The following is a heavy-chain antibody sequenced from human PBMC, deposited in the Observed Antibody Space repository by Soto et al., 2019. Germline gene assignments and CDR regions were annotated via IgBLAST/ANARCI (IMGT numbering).Heavy chain of an antibody. J-gene: IGHJ6*02. D-gene: IGHD2-2*02. V-gene: IGHV3-30*18. CDR2: ISYDGSNK. CDR3: AKDRGVVVPAAIPYYYYGMDV. Sequence: GGSLRLSCAASGFTFSSYGMHWVPQAPGKXLEWVAVISYDGSNKYYADSVKGRFTISRDNSKNTLYLQMNSLRAEDTAVYYCAKDRGVVVPAAIPYYYYGMDVWGQGATVTVSS. CDR1: GFTFSSYG.